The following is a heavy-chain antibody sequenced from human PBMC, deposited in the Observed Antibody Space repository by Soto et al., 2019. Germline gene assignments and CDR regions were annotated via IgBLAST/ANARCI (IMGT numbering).Heavy chain of an antibody. J-gene: IGHJ6*02. CDR2: IFHSGNT. Sequence: QVQLQESGPGLVKPSGTLSLTCAVSSGSIDTTNWWSWVRQPPGKGLAWIGEIFHSGNTYYNPSLASRVTISVDTDKNQCSLILRSVTAADTAVYYCARRTWGMDVWGQGTTVTVSS. CDR1: SGSIDTTNW. CDR3: ARRTWGMDV. D-gene: IGHD2-8*01. V-gene: IGHV4-4*02.